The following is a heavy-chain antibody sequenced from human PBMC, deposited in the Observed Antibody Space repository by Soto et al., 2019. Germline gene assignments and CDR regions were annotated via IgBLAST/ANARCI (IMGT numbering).Heavy chain of an antibody. V-gene: IGHV1-69*01. CDR3: ARRSLGLVQTYHYYGMDV. J-gene: IGHJ6*02. D-gene: IGHD6-6*01. CDR1: GYSFTSYW. Sequence: PGESLKISCKGSGYSFTSYWISWVRQAPGQGLEWMGGIIPIFGTANYAQKFQGRVTITADESTSTAYMELSSLRSEDTAVYYCARRSLGLVQTYHYYGMDVWGQGTTVTVSS. CDR2: IIPIFGTA.